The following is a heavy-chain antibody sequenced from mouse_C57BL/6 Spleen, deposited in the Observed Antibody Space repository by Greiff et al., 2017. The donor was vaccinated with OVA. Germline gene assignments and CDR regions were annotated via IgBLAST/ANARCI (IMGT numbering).Heavy chain of an antibody. CDR2: INPGSGGT. D-gene: IGHD1-1*01. CDR1: GYAFTNYL. J-gene: IGHJ2*01. Sequence: VQLQQSGAELVRPGTSVKVSCKASGYAFTNYLIEWVKQRPGQGLEWIGVINPGSGGTNYNEKFKGQATLTADKSSSTAYMQLSSLTSEDSSVSFCARGAYYGSSTPFDYWGQGTTLTVSS. V-gene: IGHV1-54*01. CDR3: ARGAYYGSSTPFDY.